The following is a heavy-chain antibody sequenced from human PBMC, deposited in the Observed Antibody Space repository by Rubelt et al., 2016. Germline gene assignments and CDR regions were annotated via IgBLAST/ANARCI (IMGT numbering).Heavy chain of an antibody. J-gene: IGHJ3*02. CDR2: IYYSGST. Sequence: QVQLQQWGAGLLKPSETLSLTCAVYGGSFIGYYWTWIRQPPGKGLEWIGSIYYSGSTYYNPSLKGRVTLSGDTSKNQFSLKLSSVTAADTAVYYCARYASGFVTDAFDIWGQGTMVTVSS. CDR1: GGSFIGYY. CDR3: ARYASGFVTDAFDI. D-gene: IGHD6-19*01. V-gene: IGHV4-34*01.